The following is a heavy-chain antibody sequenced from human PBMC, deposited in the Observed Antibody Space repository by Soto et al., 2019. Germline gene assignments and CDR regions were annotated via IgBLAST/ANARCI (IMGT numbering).Heavy chain of an antibody. Sequence: VQLVESGGGVVQPGRSLRLSCAASGFTFSSYGMHWVRQAQGKGLEWVAVISYDGSNKYYADSVKGRFTSSRDNSENALYLQMNSLRAEEPAVYYCANDWYYYDSSGYSPVPYYFDYWGQGTLVTVSS. CDR2: ISYDGSNK. J-gene: IGHJ4*02. CDR3: ANDWYYYDSSGYSPVPYYFDY. V-gene: IGHV3-30*18. CDR1: GFTFSSYG. D-gene: IGHD3-22*01.